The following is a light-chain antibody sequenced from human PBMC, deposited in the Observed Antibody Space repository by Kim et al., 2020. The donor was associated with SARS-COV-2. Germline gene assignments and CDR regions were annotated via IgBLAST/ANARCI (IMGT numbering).Light chain of an antibody. V-gene: IGKV3-11*01. CDR3: QQRRDWPLT. J-gene: IGKJ5*01. Sequence: EILLTQSPATLSLSPGERATLSCRASQSVTNYLACYQQKPGRAPRLLIDDGSNRAASIPARCSGSGWCAAVSLIISSLEPDDFSVYYCQQRRDWPLTFGQGTQLEIK. CDR2: DGS. CDR1: QSVTNY.